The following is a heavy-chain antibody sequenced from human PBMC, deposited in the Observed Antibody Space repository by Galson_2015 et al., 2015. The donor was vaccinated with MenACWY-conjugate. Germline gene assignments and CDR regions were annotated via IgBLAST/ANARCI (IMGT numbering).Heavy chain of an antibody. CDR3: ARASYAVDSWFDT. V-gene: IGHV4-39*07. D-gene: IGHD2-2*01. CDR2: IYFSGNS. J-gene: IGHJ5*02. Sequence: ETLSLTCTVSGASISSSSYYWDWIRPSPGKGLERIGSIYFSGNSYYNPSLKRRVTLSIDTSRNQFSLKVTSVTAADTAIYFCARASYAVDSWFDTWGQGTLVTVSS. CDR1: GASISSSSYY.